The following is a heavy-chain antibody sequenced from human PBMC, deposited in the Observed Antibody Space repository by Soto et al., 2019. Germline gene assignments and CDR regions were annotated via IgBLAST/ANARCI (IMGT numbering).Heavy chain of an antibody. Sequence: GASVKVSCKASGGTFSSYTISWVRQAPGQGLEWMGRIIPILGIANYAQKFQGRVTITADKSTSTAYMELSSLRSEDTAVYYCASYSSSWYGENWFDPWGQGTLVTVSS. CDR2: IIPILGIA. CDR3: ASYSSSWYGENWFDP. J-gene: IGHJ5*02. CDR1: GGTFSSYT. D-gene: IGHD6-13*01. V-gene: IGHV1-69*02.